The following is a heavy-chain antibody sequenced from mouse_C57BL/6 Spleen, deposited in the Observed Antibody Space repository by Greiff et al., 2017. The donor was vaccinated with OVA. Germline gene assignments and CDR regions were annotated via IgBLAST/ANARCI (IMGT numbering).Heavy chain of an antibody. CDR2: IYPRSGNT. CDR1: GYTFTSYG. J-gene: IGHJ1*03. V-gene: IGHV1-81*01. D-gene: IGHD1-1*01. Sequence: QVQLQQSGAELARPGASVKLSCKASGYTFTSYGISWVKQRTGQGLEWIGEIYPRSGNTYYNEKFKGKATLTADKSSSTAYMELRSLTSEDSAVYFCAREGGYGSSKYFDVWGTGTTVTVSS. CDR3: AREGGYGSSKYFDV.